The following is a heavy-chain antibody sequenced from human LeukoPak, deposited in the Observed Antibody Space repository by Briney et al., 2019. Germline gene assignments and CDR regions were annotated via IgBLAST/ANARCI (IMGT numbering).Heavy chain of an antibody. D-gene: IGHD3-22*01. J-gene: IGHJ4*02. CDR1: GFTFSSYS. V-gene: IGHV3-48*01. Sequence: PGGSLRLSCAASGFTFSSYSMNWVRRAPGKGPEWVSYISSSSSTIYYADSVKGRFTISRDNAKNSLYLQMNSLRAEDTAVYYCARGAYYYDSSGYYGKDIDYWGQGTLVTVSS. CDR3: ARGAYYYDSSGYYGKDIDY. CDR2: ISSSSSTI.